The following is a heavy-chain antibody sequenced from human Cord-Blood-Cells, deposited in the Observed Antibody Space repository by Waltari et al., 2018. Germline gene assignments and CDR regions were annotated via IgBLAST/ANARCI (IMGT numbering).Heavy chain of an antibody. CDR2: ISGSGGST. Sequence: EVQLLESGGGLVQPGGSLRLSCAASGFTFSSYAMSWVRQAPGKGLEWVSAISGSGGSTYYADSVKGRFTISRDNSKNTLYLQMNSLRAEDTAVYYCAKGGYSSSWYHGLCDYWGQGTLVTVSS. D-gene: IGHD6-13*01. V-gene: IGHV3-23*01. CDR3: AKGGYSSSWYHGLCDY. CDR1: GFTFSSYA. J-gene: IGHJ4*02.